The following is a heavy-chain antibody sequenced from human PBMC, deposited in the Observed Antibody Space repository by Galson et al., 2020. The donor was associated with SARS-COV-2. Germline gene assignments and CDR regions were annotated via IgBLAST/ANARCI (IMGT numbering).Heavy chain of an antibody. J-gene: IGHJ5*02. CDR2: FDPEDGET. CDR3: ATRSPLGIIDWFDP. Sequence: ASVKVSCKVSGYTLTELSMHWVRQTPGKGPEWMGGFDPEDGETIYAQKFQGRVTMTEDTSSDTAYMELSSLRSEDTAVYYCATRSPLGIIDWFDPWGQGTLVTVSS. CDR1: GYTLTELS. V-gene: IGHV1-24*01. D-gene: IGHD7-27*01.